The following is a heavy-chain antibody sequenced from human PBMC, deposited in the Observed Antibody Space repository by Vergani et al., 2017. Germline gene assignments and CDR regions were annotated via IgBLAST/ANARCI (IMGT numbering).Heavy chain of an antibody. J-gene: IGHJ1*01. Sequence: EVQLVESGGGLVQPGGSLRLSCAASGFTFSSYSMNWVRQAPGKGLEWVSYISSSSSTIYYADSVKGRFTISRDNAKNSLYLQMNSLRAEDTAVYYCARAGATKYFQHWGQGTLVTVSS. V-gene: IGHV3-48*04. CDR3: ARAGATKYFQH. CDR2: ISSSSSTI. CDR1: GFTFSSYS. D-gene: IGHD1-26*01.